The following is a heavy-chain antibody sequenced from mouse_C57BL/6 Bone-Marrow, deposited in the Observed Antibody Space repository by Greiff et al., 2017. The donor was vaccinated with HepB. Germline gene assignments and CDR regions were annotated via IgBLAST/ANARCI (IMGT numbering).Heavy chain of an antibody. Sequence: QVQLQQPGAELVKPGASVKLSCKASGYTFTSYWMHWVKQRPGQGLEWIGMIHPNSGSTNYNEKFKSKATLTVDKSSSTAYMQLSSLTSEDSAVYYYATEDYGSSYYFDYWGQGTTLTVSS. J-gene: IGHJ2*01. V-gene: IGHV1-64*01. CDR1: GYTFTSYW. CDR2: IHPNSGST. D-gene: IGHD1-1*01. CDR3: ATEDYGSSYYFDY.